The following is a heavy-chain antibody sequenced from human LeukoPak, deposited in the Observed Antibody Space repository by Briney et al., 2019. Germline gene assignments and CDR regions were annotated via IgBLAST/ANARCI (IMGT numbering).Heavy chain of an antibody. Sequence: TSETLSLTCAVSGGSISSNSCYWGWIRQPPGKGLEWIGSIYYSGSTYYNPSLKSRVTISVDTSKNQFSLKLSSVTAADTAVFYCARTRYYYNSRSYGAPYYFDYWGQGTLVTVSS. J-gene: IGHJ4*02. CDR2: IYYSGST. D-gene: IGHD3-10*01. CDR1: GGSISSNSCY. CDR3: ARTRYYYNSRSYGAPYYFDY. V-gene: IGHV4-39*01.